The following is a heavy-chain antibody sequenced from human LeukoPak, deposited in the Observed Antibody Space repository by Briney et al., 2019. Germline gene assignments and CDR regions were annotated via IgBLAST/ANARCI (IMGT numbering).Heavy chain of an antibody. J-gene: IGHJ6*02. D-gene: IGHD2-2*01. CDR1: GGSISSYY. CDR3: ARVATMPGHYGMDV. CDR2: IYYSGST. Sequence: TSETLSLTCTVSGGSISSYYWSWIRQPPGKGLEWIGYIYYSGSTNYNPSLKSRVTISVDTSKNQFSLKLSSVTAADTAVYYCARVATMPGHYGMDVWGQGTTVTVSS. V-gene: IGHV4-59*01.